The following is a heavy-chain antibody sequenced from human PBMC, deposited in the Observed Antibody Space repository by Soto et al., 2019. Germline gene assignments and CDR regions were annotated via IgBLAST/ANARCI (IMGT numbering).Heavy chain of an antibody. CDR3: SRDNFEGSYSP. CDR1: GGSISSYF. CDR2: IYYSGST. V-gene: IGHV4-59*01. J-gene: IGHJ5*02. D-gene: IGHD1-26*01. Sequence: SDTLSLTFTVTGGSISSYFWSWIRQPPGNGLEWIGYIYYSGSTNYNSSLDSRVTISGDTSKHQFSLKLRSVTAAYMAVYYGSRDNFEGSYSPWRQGTLVTVAS.